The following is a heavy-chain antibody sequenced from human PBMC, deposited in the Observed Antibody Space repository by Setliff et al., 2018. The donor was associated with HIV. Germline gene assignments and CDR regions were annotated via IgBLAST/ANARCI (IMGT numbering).Heavy chain of an antibody. CDR3: AKGGASSHWLGP. D-gene: IGHD3-16*01. Sequence: PSETLSLTCTDSGASISSDSWSWIRQSPGKGLEWIGFILNREITNYNPSLQSRVSISMDTSKNQFSLKLHSVTAADTAIYHCAKGGASSHWLGPWGQGTLVTVSS. CDR2: ILNREIT. V-gene: IGHV4-59*01. J-gene: IGHJ5*02. CDR1: GASISSDS.